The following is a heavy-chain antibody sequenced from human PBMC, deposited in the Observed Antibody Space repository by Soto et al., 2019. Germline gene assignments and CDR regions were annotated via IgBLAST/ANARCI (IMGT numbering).Heavy chain of an antibody. CDR3: AREDPSHPPFDY. CDR1: GGSISSGGYY. V-gene: IGHV4-31*03. J-gene: IGHJ4*02. CDR2: IYYSGST. Sequence: SETLSLTCTVSGGSISSGGYYWSWIRQHPGKGLEWIGYIYYSGSTYYNPSLKSRVTISVDTSKNQFSLKLSSVTAADTAVYYRAREDPSHPPFDYWGQGTLVTVSS.